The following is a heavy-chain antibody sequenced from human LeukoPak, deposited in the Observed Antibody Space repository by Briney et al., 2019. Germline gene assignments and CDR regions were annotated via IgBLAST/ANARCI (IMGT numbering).Heavy chain of an antibody. D-gene: IGHD2-15*01. V-gene: IGHV1-18*01. CDR1: GYTFSSYG. J-gene: IGHJ4*02. Sequence: AAVKFSCKASGYTFSSYGISWVRRASGQGLEWVGWISGFNGNTNYAQNFHDRVTMTTHTSTTTAYLTLRNLSSDDPAVSYCARVEYCNVGNCYFRPGAYWGQGTLVTVSS. CDR2: ISGFNGNT. CDR3: ARVEYCNVGNCYFRPGAY.